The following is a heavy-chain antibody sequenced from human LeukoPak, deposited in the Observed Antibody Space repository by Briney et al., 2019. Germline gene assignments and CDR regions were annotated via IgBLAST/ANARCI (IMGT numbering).Heavy chain of an antibody. V-gene: IGHV3-66*01. CDR1: GFTVSSNY. Sequence: GGSLRLSCAASGFTVSSNYMSWVRQAPGKGLEWVSVIYSGGSTYYADSVKGRFTISRDNSKNTLYLQMNCLRAEDTAVYYCARDRHPSIDAFDIWGQGTMVTVSS. CDR2: IYSGGST. CDR3: ARDRHPSIDAFDI. J-gene: IGHJ3*02.